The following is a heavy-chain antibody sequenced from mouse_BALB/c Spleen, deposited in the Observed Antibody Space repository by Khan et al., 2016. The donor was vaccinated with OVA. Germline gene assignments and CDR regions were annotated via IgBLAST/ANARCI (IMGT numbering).Heavy chain of an antibody. V-gene: IGHV9-3-1*01. CDR1: GYTFTNYG. J-gene: IGHJ4*01. CDR2: INTYTGEP. Sequence: QIQLVQSGPELKKPGETVKISCKASGYTFTNYGMNWVKQAPGKGLKWMGWINTYTGEPTYADDFKGRFAFSLETSASTAYLQINNLKNEDTATDFCARPPYVAYVVVYWGQGTSVTVSS. D-gene: IGHD1-1*01. CDR3: ARPPYVAYVVVY.